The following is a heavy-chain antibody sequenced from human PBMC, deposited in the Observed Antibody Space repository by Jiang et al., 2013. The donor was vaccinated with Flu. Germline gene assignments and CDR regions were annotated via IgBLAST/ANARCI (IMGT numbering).Heavy chain of an antibody. CDR3: ARDISGYSSSWYFAY. CDR1: GYSISSGYY. CDR2: IYQSGST. Sequence: GSGLVKPSETLSLTCTVSGYSISSGYYWGWIRQPPGKGLEWIGSIYQSGSTYYNPSLKSRVTISVDTSKNQFSLKLSSVTAADTAVYYCARDISGYSSSWYFAYWGQGTLVTVSS. V-gene: IGHV4-38-2*02. D-gene: IGHD6-13*01. J-gene: IGHJ4*02.